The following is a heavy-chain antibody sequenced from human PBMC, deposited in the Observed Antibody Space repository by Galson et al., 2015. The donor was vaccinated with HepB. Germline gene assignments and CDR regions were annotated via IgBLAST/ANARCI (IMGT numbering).Heavy chain of an antibody. CDR1: GYTFTAYD. V-gene: IGHV1-18*04. D-gene: IGHD1-26*01. CDR2: IGTYNGHT. Sequence: SVKVSCKASGYTFTAYDISWVRQAPGQGLEWMGWIGTYNGHTNYAQKLQGRVTLTTDTSTSTAYMELRSLTSDDTAVYYCARRRGRFIVGATDDHWGQGTLVTVSP. J-gene: IGHJ4*02. CDR3: ARRRGRFIVGATDDH.